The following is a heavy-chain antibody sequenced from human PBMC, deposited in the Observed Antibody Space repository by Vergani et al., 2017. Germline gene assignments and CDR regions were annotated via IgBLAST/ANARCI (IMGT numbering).Heavy chain of an antibody. J-gene: IGHJ4*02. CDR3: ARDSGWYGSLDY. CDR2: INPSGGST. D-gene: IGHD6-19*01. V-gene: IGHV1-46*01. Sequence: QVQLVQSGAEVKKPGASVKASCKASGSTFTSYYMHWVRQAPGQGLEWMGIINPSGGSTSYAQKFQGRVTMTRDTSTSTVYMELSSLRSEDTAVYYCARDSGWYGSLDYWGQGTLVTVSS. CDR1: GSTFTSYY.